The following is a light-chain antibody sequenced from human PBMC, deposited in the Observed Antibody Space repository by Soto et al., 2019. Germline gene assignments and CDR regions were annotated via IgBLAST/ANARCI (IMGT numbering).Light chain of an antibody. CDR2: ENN. J-gene: IGLJ1*01. V-gene: IGLV1-40*01. CDR3: QSYDSSLSGYV. Sequence: QSVLTQPPSVSEAPGQRVTISCTRSSSNIGAGYEAHWYQQVPGTAPKLLIYENNNRPSGVPDRFSGSKSGTSASLAITGLKAEDAAEYYCQSYDSSLSGYVFGTGTTLTVL. CDR1: SSNIGAGYE.